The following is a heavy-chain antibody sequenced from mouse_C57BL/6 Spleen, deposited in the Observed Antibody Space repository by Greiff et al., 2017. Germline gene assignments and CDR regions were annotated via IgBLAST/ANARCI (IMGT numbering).Heavy chain of an antibody. CDR3: ARYKAVPHYAMDY. CDR2: IRNKANGYST. D-gene: IGHD1-1*01. V-gene: IGHV7-3*01. J-gene: IGHJ4*01. CDR1: GFTFTDYY. Sequence: EVLLVESGGGLVQPGGSLSLSCAASGFTFTDYYMSWVRQPPGKALEWLGFIRNKANGYSTEYSASVKGRFTISSDNSQSILYLQMNALRAEDRATYYCARYKAVPHYAMDYWGQGTSVTVSS.